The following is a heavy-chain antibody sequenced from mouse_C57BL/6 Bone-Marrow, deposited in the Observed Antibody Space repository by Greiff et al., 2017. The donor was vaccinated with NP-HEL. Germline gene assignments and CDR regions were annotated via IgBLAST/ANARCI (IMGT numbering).Heavy chain of an antibody. CDR2: IDPSDSYT. D-gene: IGHD1-1*01. Sequence: VQLQQPGAELVMPGASVKLSCKASGYTFTSYWMHWVKQRPGQGLEWIGEIDPSDSYTNYNQKFKGKSTLTVDKSSSTAYMQLSSLTSEDSAVYYCASLITTLGGFAYWGQGTLVTVSA. CDR3: ASLITTLGGFAY. J-gene: IGHJ3*01. CDR1: GYTFTSYW. V-gene: IGHV1-69*01.